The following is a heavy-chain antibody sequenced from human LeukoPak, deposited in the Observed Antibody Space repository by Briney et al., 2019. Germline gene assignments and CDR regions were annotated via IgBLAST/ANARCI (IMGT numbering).Heavy chain of an antibody. CDR2: ISGSGGST. Sequence: PGGSLRLSCAASGFTFSSYAMGWVRQAPGKGLEWVSAISGSGGSTYYADSVKGRFTISRDNSKNTLYLQMNSLRAEDTAVYYCAKDPYPYYYDSSGPNWGQGTLVTVSS. D-gene: IGHD3-22*01. V-gene: IGHV3-23*01. CDR1: GFTFSSYA. CDR3: AKDPYPYYYDSSGPN. J-gene: IGHJ4*02.